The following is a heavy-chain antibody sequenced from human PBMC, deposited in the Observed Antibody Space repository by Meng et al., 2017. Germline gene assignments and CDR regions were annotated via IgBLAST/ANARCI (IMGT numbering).Heavy chain of an antibody. J-gene: IGHJ3*02. CDR2: INHSGST. CDR3: ARLEKSESNAFDI. D-gene: IGHD3-10*01. Sequence: SETLSLTCAVYGGSFSGYYWSWIRQPPGKGLEWIGEINHSGSTNYNPPLKSRVTISVDTSKNQFSLKLSSVTAADTAVYYCARLEKSESNAFDIWGQGTMVTVSS. CDR1: GGSFSGYY. V-gene: IGHV4-34*01.